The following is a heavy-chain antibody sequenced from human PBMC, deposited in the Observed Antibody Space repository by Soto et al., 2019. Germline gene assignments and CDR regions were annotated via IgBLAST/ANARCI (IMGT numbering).Heavy chain of an antibody. V-gene: IGHV3-23*01. CDR1: GFTFSNYA. D-gene: IGHD6-6*01. CDR2: IGGSGDDT. CDR3: AKHSSSSSYNCGMDV. Sequence: AGSLRLSCASSGFTFSNYAMSWVRQAPREGLEWVSIIGGSGDDTYYADSVKGRFPISRDKAKTTLYLQINRLRAEDTAVYYCAKHSSSSSYNCGMDVWGQGTTVTVSS. J-gene: IGHJ6*02.